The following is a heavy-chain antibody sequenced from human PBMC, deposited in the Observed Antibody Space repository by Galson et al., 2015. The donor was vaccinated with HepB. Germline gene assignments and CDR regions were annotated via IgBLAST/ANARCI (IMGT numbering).Heavy chain of an antibody. Sequence: SLRLSCAASGFTVSSNYMSWVRQAPGKGLEWVSVIYSGGSIYYADSVRGRFTIPRDNSKNTLCLQMNSLRAEDTAVYYCARAPRGGGSYYYYYGMDVWGQGTTVTVSS. CDR3: ARAPRGGGSYYYYYGMDV. D-gene: IGHD3-10*01. CDR2: IYSGGSI. J-gene: IGHJ6*02. V-gene: IGHV3-66*01. CDR1: GFTVSSNY.